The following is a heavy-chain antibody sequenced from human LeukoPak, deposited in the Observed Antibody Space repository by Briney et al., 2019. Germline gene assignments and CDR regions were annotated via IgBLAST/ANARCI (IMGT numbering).Heavy chain of an antibody. Sequence: PGGSLRLSCAASGFTFSSYAMSWVRQAPGKGLEWVSAISGGGGTTYYADSVKGRFTISRDNSKNTLYLQMNSLRAEDTAVYYCANGRAQSYYYDMDVWGQGTTVTVSS. V-gene: IGHV3-23*01. CDR3: ANGRAQSYYYDMDV. CDR1: GFTFSSYA. J-gene: IGHJ6*02. D-gene: IGHD6-19*01. CDR2: ISGGGGTT.